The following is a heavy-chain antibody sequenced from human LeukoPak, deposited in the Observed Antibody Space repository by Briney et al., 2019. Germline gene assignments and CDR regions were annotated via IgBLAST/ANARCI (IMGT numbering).Heavy chain of an antibody. CDR1: GFTFSSYA. CDR2: ISGSGGST. V-gene: IGHV3-23*01. Sequence: GGSLRLSCAASGFTFSSYAMSWVRQAPGKGLEWVSAISGSGGSTNYADSVKGRFTISRDNSKNTLYLLMNSLRAEDTAVYYCAKGDVLRFLEWFYYDYWGQGTLVTVSS. D-gene: IGHD3-3*01. J-gene: IGHJ4*02. CDR3: AKGDVLRFLEWFYYDY.